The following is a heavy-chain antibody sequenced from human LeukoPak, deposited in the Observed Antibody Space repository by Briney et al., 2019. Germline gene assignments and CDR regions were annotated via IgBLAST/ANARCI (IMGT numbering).Heavy chain of an antibody. CDR1: GGPSSSGSYY. J-gene: IGHJ4*02. CDR2: IKHSGST. V-gene: IGHV4-61*01. CDR3: ARGIAAAGI. Sequence: SETLSLTCIVSGGPSSSGSYYWSWIRQPPGKGLEWIGEIKHSGSTNYNPSLKSRVTISVDTSKNQFSLKLSSVTAADTAVYYCARGIAAAGIWGQGTLVTVSS. D-gene: IGHD6-13*01.